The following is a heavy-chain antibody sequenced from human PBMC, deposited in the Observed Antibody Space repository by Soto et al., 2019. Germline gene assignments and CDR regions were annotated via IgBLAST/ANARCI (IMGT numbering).Heavy chain of an antibody. D-gene: IGHD2-2*02. Sequence: SETLSLTCTVSGGSISSGGYYWSWIRQHPGKGLEWIGYIYYSGSTYYNPSLKSRVTISVDTSKNQFSLKLSSVTAADTAVYYCARAYCSSTSCYNLYGMDVWGQGTTVTVSS. CDR1: GGSISSGGYY. CDR3: ARAYCSSTSCYNLYGMDV. V-gene: IGHV4-31*03. CDR2: IYYSGST. J-gene: IGHJ6*02.